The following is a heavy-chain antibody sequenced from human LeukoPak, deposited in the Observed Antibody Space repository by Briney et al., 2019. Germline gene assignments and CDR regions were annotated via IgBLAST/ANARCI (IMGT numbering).Heavy chain of an antibody. J-gene: IGHJ3*02. CDR2: IIQDGTEK. D-gene: IGHD3-16*01. CDR3: AREGASAISHAFDI. V-gene: IGHV3-7*01. CDR1: GFPFSNYW. Sequence: GGYLRLSCAASGFPFSNYWMTCVRQAPGKGLEWVANIIQDGTEKNYVGSVKGRFTISRDNAKNSLSLQMNSLRAEDTAIYYCAREGASAISHAFDIWGQGTVVTVSS.